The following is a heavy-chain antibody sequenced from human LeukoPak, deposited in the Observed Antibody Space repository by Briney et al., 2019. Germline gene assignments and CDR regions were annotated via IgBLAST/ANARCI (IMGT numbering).Heavy chain of an antibody. V-gene: IGHV3-13*04. Sequence: PGGSLRLSCVASGFIFSNYDMHWVRQVTGKGLEWVSYIGKAGDTYYSGTVKGRFTISRENAKNSLYLQMNSLGAGDTAVYYCAGDPSGHGLDVWGQGTTVTVSS. J-gene: IGHJ6*02. CDR1: GFIFSNYD. CDR3: AGDPSGHGLDV. D-gene: IGHD6-25*01. CDR2: IGKAGDT.